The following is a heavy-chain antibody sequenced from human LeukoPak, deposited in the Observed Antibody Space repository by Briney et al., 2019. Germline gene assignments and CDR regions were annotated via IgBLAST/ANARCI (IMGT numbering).Heavy chain of an antibody. CDR2: IYYSGST. CDR1: GGSISSGDYY. Sequence: SQTLSLTCTVSGGSISSGDYYWSWIRQPPGQGLVWIGYIYYSGSTYYNPSLKSRVTISVDTSKNQFSLKLSSVTAADTAVYYCARGKIAAAGPPLNYYYYYGMDVWGQGTTVTVSS. J-gene: IGHJ6*02. CDR3: ARGKIAAAGPPLNYYYYYGMDV. D-gene: IGHD6-13*01. V-gene: IGHV4-30-4*01.